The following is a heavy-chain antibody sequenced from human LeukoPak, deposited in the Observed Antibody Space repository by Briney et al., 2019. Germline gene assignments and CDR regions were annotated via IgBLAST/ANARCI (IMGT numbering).Heavy chain of an antibody. CDR3: AKDGSGSTYYYFYYIDV. D-gene: IGHD3-10*01. CDR2: ISSSGSTI. CDR1: GFTFSSYE. J-gene: IGHJ6*03. V-gene: IGHV3-48*03. Sequence: GGSLRLSCAASGFTFSSYEMNWVRQAPGKGLEWVSYISSSGSTIYYADSVKGRFTISRDNSKNTLYLQMNSLRAEDTAVYYCAKDGSGSTYYYFYYIDVWGKGTTVTVSS.